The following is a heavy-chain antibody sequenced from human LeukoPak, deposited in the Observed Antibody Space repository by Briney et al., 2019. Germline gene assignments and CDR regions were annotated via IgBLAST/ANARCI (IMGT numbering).Heavy chain of an antibody. CDR3: ARDLSGYCSSTSCYVAGGFDY. V-gene: IGHV3-30-3*01. CDR2: ISFAGNNK. D-gene: IGHD2-2*03. J-gene: IGHJ4*02. Sequence: PGGSLRLSCAVSGFTFSNYAMSWVRQAPGKGLEWVAVISFAGNNKYYADSVKGRFTISRDNSKNTLSLQMNSLRGEDTAVYYCARDLSGYCSSTSCYVAGGFDYWGQGTLVTVSS. CDR1: GFTFSNYA.